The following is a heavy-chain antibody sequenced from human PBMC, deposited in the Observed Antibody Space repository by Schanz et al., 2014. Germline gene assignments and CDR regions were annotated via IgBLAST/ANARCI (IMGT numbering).Heavy chain of an antibody. CDR2: INPSGGST. CDR1: GYTFTSDS. J-gene: IGHJ4*02. V-gene: IGHV1-46*03. D-gene: IGHD3-16*01. Sequence: QVQLVQSGAEVRKPGASVKVSCKASGYTFTSDSMHWVRQAPGQGLEWMGMINPSGGSTTYAQKFQGRVTMTRDTSTSTVYMELSSLRSEDTAVYYCVRLDVHDYWGQGTLVTVSA. CDR3: VRLDVHDY.